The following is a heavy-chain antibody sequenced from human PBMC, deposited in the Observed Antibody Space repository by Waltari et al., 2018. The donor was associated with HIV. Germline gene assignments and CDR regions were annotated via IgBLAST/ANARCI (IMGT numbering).Heavy chain of an antibody. D-gene: IGHD3-22*01. CDR3: ARSPPQYDSSGYYCDY. V-gene: IGHV1-18*01. J-gene: IGHJ4*02. CDR1: GNTLTIYG. Sequence: QVQLVQSGAEVKKPGASVKVSCKASGNTLTIYGFTWVRQAPGQGLEWMGWVSAHNGNTNCAQKFQGRVTMTTDTTTSTAYMELRSLRSDDTAVYYCARSPPQYDSSGYYCDYWGQGTLVTVSS. CDR2: VSAHNGNT.